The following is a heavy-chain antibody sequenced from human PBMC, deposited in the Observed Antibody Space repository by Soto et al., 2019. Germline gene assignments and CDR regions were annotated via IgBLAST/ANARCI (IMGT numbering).Heavy chain of an antibody. V-gene: IGHV4-59*01. Sequence: PSETLSLTCTVSGDSNSSYYWSWIRQSPRKGLEWIGYISYSGSTTYNPSLKSRVTISLHTSNNQFSLTLDSVTAADTAVYYCARARNFLTGYYKGGFYYFDDWGQGTLVTVSS. CDR1: GDSNSSYY. J-gene: IGHJ4*02. CDR2: ISYSGST. D-gene: IGHD3-9*01. CDR3: ARARNFLTGYYKGGFYYFDD.